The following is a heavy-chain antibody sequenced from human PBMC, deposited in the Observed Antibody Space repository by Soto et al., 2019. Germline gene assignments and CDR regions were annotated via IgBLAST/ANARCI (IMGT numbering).Heavy chain of an antibody. CDR3: AKAGITMIVVSYY. D-gene: IGHD3-22*01. J-gene: IGHJ4*02. CDR2: IWYDGSNK. V-gene: IGHV3-33*06. CDR1: GFTFSSYG. Sequence: PGGSLRLSCAASGFTFSSYGMHWVRQAPGKGLEWVAVIWYDGSNKYYADSVKGRFTISRDNSKNTLYLQMNSLRAEDTAVYYCAKAGITMIVVSYYWGQGTLVTVSS.